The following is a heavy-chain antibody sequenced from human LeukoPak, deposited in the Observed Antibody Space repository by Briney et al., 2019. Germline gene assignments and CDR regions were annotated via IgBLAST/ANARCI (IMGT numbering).Heavy chain of an antibody. J-gene: IGHJ4*02. CDR1: GFTFSSYA. CDR2: ISGSGGST. V-gene: IGHV3-23*01. D-gene: IGHD5-12*01. Sequence: SGGSLRLSCAASGFTFSSYAMSWVRQAPGKGPEWVSAISGSGGSTYYADSVKGRFTISRDNSKNTLYLQMNSLRAEDTAVYYCAKPLRYSGYDTYYFDYWGQGTLVTVSS. CDR3: AKPLRYSGYDTYYFDY.